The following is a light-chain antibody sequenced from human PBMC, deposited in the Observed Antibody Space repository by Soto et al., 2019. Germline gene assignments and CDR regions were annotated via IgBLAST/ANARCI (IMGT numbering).Light chain of an antibody. CDR1: QSLLHTDGKTY. CDR3: LQTLQPIFS. V-gene: IGKV2D-29*01. Sequence: DIVMTQTPLSLSVTPGQTSTISCNSIQSLLHTDGKTYLHWYMQKPGQTPRLLIYEVSTRFSGVPDRISGSGSKKDFTMKISRVEADDVGVYYCLQTLQPIFSFGPGTKVDIK. CDR2: EVS. J-gene: IGKJ3*01.